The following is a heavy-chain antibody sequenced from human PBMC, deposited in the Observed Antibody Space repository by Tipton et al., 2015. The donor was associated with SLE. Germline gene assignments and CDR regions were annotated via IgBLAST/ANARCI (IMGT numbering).Heavy chain of an antibody. CDR2: IYASGYT. D-gene: IGHD3-10*01. Sequence: TLSLTCTVSGYSTSSGSYFWSWIRQPAGKGLEWIGRIYASGYTNYNPSLKSRVTMSVDTSKNQFSLKLSSVTAADTAVYFCARARNYFGSGLNWFDSWGQGTLVTVSS. J-gene: IGHJ5*01. V-gene: IGHV4-61*02. CDR3: ARARNYFGSGLNWFDS. CDR1: GYSTSSGSYF.